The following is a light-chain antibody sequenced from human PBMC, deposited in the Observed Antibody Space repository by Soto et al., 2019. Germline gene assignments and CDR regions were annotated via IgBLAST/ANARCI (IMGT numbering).Light chain of an antibody. V-gene: IGKV1-5*01. CDR1: QSISSW. CDR2: DAS. CDR3: QQLNSYPIT. J-gene: IGKJ5*01. Sequence: DIQMSQSPSTLSASVGDRVTITCRASQSISSWLAWYQQKPGKAPKLLIYDASSLESGVPSRFSGSGSGTDFTLTISSLQPEDFATYYCQQLNSYPITFGQGTRLEIK.